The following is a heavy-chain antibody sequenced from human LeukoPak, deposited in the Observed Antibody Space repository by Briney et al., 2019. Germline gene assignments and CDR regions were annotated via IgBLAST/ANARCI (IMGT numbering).Heavy chain of an antibody. CDR2: ISAYNGNT. CDR3: ASTLRGPYYYDSSGYYYPDYYYGMDV. Sequence: ASVKVSCKASGYTFTSYGISWVRQAPGQGLEWMGWISAYNGNTNYAQKLQGRVTMTTDTSTSTAYMELRSLRSDDTAVYYCASTLRGPYYYDSSGYYYPDYYYGMDVWGQGTTVTVSS. V-gene: IGHV1-18*01. CDR1: GYTFTSYG. D-gene: IGHD3-22*01. J-gene: IGHJ6*02.